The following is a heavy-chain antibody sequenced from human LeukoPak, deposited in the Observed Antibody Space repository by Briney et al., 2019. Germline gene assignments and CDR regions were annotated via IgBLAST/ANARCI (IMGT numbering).Heavy chain of an antibody. Sequence: PSGTLSLTCTVSGGPIDRHYWSWIRQPPGKGLEWIGYVFYPGSTNYNPSLKSRVTMSLDTSRDQFSLRLTSVTAADTAIYYCASRPAGSTWYGVFDYWSQGTLVTVSS. D-gene: IGHD6-13*01. CDR2: VFYPGST. CDR3: ASRPAGSTWYGVFDY. J-gene: IGHJ4*02. V-gene: IGHV4-59*11. CDR1: GGPIDRHY.